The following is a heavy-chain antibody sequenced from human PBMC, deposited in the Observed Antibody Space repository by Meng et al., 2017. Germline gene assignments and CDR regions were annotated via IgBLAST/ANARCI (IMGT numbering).Heavy chain of an antibody. CDR1: GFPFSSYG. V-gene: IGHV3-33*01. Sequence: LVEAGGGGGQPGRSLGLSCAASGFPFSSYGMHWVRQAPGKGLEWVAVIWYDGSNKYYADSVKGRFTISRDNSKNTLYLQMNSLRAEDTAVYYCARGDWNDAWYFDLWGRGTLVTVSS. J-gene: IGHJ2*01. D-gene: IGHD1-1*01. CDR2: IWYDGSNK. CDR3: ARGDWNDAWYFDL.